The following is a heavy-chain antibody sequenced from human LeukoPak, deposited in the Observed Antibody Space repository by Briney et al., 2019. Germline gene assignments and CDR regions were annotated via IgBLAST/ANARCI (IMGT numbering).Heavy chain of an antibody. Sequence: GESLKISCRGSGYSFTSYWIGWVRQMPGKGLEWMGIIYPGDSDTRYSPSFQGQVTISADKSISTAYLQWSSLKASDTAMYYCARLASWNTEFYYYYMDVWGKRTTVTISS. CDR2: IYPGDSDT. CDR1: GYSFTSYW. V-gene: IGHV5-51*01. D-gene: IGHD3-10*01. CDR3: ARLASWNTEFYYYYMDV. J-gene: IGHJ6*03.